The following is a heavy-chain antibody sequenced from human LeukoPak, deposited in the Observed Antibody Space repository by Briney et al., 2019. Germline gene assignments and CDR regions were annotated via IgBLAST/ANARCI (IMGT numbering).Heavy chain of an antibody. CDR2: IKQDGSEK. J-gene: IGHJ4*02. CDR1: GFTFSSYW. D-gene: IGHD6-25*01. V-gene: IGHV3-7*01. CDR3: ARLGGGYVWWYFDY. Sequence: GGSLRLSCAASGFTFSSYWMSWVRQAPGKGLEWVANIKQDGSEKYYVDSVKGRFTISRDNAKNSLYLQMNSLRAEDTAVYYCARLGGGYVWWYFDYWGQGTLVTVSS.